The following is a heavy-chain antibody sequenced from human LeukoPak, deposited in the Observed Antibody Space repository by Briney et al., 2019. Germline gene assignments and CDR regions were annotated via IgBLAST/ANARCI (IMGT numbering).Heavy chain of an antibody. CDR3: ARQRITFGGVISIFYY. CDR1: GGSISSSDFY. Sequence: PSETLSLTCTVSGGSISSSDFYWGWIRQPPGKGLEWIGSINYSGSTHYNPSLKSRITISVDTSKNQFSLKLSSLTAADTAVYYCARQRITFGGVISIFYYWGQGTLVTVSS. V-gene: IGHV4-39*01. CDR2: INYSGST. J-gene: IGHJ4*02. D-gene: IGHD3-16*02.